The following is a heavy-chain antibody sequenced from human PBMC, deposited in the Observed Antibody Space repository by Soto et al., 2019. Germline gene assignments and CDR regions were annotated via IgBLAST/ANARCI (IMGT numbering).Heavy chain of an antibody. Sequence: PSETLSLTGAVDGGSFSGYSWSWIRQPPGKGLEWIGEINHSESTNYNPSLKSRVTISVDTSKNQFSLKLSSVTAADTAVYYCARDRGSSWYYWFDPWGQGTLVTVSS. CDR1: GGSFSGYS. J-gene: IGHJ5*02. CDR3: ARDRGSSWYYWFDP. V-gene: IGHV4-34*01. CDR2: INHSEST. D-gene: IGHD6-13*01.